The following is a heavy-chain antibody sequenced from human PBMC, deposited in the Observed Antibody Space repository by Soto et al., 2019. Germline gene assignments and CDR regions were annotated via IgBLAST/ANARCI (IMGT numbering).Heavy chain of an antibody. CDR2: IYCSGST. D-gene: IGHD3-3*01. V-gene: IGHV4-39*01. CDR1: GGSISSSSYY. Sequence: PSETLSLTCTVSGGSISSSSYYWGWIRQPPGKGLEWIGSIYCSGSTYYNPSLKSRVTISVDTSKNQFSLKLSSVTAADTAVYYCARAPSGDFWSGYYHNWFDPWGQGTLVTVSS. J-gene: IGHJ5*02. CDR3: ARAPSGDFWSGYYHNWFDP.